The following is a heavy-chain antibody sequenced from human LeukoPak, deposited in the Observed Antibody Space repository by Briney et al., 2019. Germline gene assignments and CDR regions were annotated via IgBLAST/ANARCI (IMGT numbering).Heavy chain of an antibody. CDR2: ISGSGGST. CDR3: AKMRYGSGRYFDY. J-gene: IGHJ4*02. V-gene: IGHV3-23*01. D-gene: IGHD3-10*01. Sequence: PGGSLRLSCAASGFTFSSYAMSWVRQAPGKGLEWVSAISGSGGSTYYADSVKGRFTISRDNSKNTLYLQMNSLRAEDTAIFYCAKMRYGSGRYFDYWGQGTLVTVSS. CDR1: GFTFSSYA.